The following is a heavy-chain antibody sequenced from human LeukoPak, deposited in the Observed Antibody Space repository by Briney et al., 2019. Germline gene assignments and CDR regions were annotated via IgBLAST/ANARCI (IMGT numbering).Heavy chain of an antibody. V-gene: IGHV1-69*05. Sequence: SVKVSCKASGGTFGSYAISWVRQAPGQGLEWMGRIIPIFGTANYAQKFQGRVTITTDESTSTAYMELSSLRSEDTAVDYCASSTSCYGCWFDPWGQGTLVTVSS. CDR2: IIPIFGTA. J-gene: IGHJ5*02. D-gene: IGHD2-2*01. CDR1: GGTFGSYA. CDR3: ASSTSCYGCWFDP.